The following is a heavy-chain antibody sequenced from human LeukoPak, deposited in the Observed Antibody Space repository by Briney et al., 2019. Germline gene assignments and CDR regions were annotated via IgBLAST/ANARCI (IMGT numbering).Heavy chain of an antibody. CDR1: GFTFSSYS. D-gene: IGHD6-13*01. V-gene: IGHV3-21*01. CDR2: ISSSSSYI. CDR3: ARVPYSSSWSGAFDI. Sequence: GGSLRLSCAASGFTFSSYSMNWVRQAPGKGLEWVSSISSSSSYIYYADSVKGRFTISRDNAKNSLYLQMNSLRVEDTAVYYCARVPYSSSWSGAFDIWGQGTMVTVSP. J-gene: IGHJ3*02.